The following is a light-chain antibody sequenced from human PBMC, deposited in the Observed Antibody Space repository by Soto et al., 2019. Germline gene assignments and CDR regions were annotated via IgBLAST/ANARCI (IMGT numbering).Light chain of an antibody. J-gene: IGKJ4*02. Sequence: VLTQSPGTLSLSPGEGATLSCRANRAFXNNYLAWYQQKPGQAPRLPXYDASSRDTGVPDRLSGGGSGTDFTLPISRLEPENFAVYYCHQFRSNPRTFGGGTKVDIK. CDR3: HQFRSNPRT. CDR2: DAS. V-gene: IGKV3-20*01. CDR1: RAFXNNY.